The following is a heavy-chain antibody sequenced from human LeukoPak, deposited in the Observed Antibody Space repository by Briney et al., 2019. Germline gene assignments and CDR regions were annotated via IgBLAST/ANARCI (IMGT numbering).Heavy chain of an antibody. V-gene: IGHV4-4*02. CDR3: ARENDGGDYYYYYMDV. Sequence: SETLSLTCAVSGGSISSSNWWSWVRQPPGKGLEWIGEIYHSGSTSYNPSLKSRVTISVDKSKNQFSLKLSSVTAADTAVYYCARENDGGDYYYYYMDVWGKGTTVTVSS. J-gene: IGHJ6*03. D-gene: IGHD1-1*01. CDR2: IYHSGST. CDR1: GGSISSSNW.